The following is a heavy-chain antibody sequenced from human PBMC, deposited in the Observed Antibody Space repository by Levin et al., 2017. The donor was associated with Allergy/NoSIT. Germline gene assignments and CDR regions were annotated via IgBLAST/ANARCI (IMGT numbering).Heavy chain of an antibody. CDR3: GKESDIRESSSNDV. CDR1: GFRFGDYG. J-gene: IGHJ4*02. D-gene: IGHD5-12*01. CDR2: ISWNDDSR. Sequence: RTGGSLRLSSAGSGFRFGDYGMHWVRQAPGKGLEWVAAISWNDDSRQYANSVKGRFTVYRDNAHNTVYLQMSGLRDEDTAVYYCGKESDIRESSSNDVWGRGALVIVSS. V-gene: IGHV3-30*18.